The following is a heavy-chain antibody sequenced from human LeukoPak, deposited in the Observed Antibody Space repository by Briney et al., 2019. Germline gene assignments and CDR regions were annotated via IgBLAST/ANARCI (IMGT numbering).Heavy chain of an antibody. CDR1: GFTFSSYA. Sequence: GGSLRLSCAGSGFTFSSYAMSWVRPAPGKGLEWVSAISGSGGSTYYADSVKGRFTISRDNSKNTLYLQMNSLRAEDTAVYYCAKDSVVVVAATRDGDAFDIWGQGTMVTVSS. D-gene: IGHD2-15*01. V-gene: IGHV3-23*01. CDR3: AKDSVVVVAATRDGDAFDI. J-gene: IGHJ3*02. CDR2: ISGSGGST.